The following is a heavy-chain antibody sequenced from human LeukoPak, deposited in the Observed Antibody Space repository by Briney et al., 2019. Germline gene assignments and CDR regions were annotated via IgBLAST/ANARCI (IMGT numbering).Heavy chain of an antibody. CDR1: GYTFNTYG. CDR3: ARDRGAIQAGADY. V-gene: IGHV1-18*01. CDR2: ISAYNGDT. Sequence: ASVKVSCKASGYTFNTYGISWVRQAPGQGLEWMGWISAYNGDTNYAQKFQGRVTMTTDTSARTAYMELRSLRSDDTAVYYCARDRGAIQAGADYWGQGTLVTVSS. D-gene: IGHD3-10*01. J-gene: IGHJ4*02.